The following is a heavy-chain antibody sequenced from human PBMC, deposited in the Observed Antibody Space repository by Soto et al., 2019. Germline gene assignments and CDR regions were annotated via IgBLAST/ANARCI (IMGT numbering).Heavy chain of an antibody. D-gene: IGHD5-12*01. Sequence: PGGSLRLSCAASGFTFSSYGMHWVRQAPGKGLEWVAVISYDGSNKYYADSVKGRFTISRDNSKNTLYLQMNSLRAEDTAVYYCAKEEGDSGYGQDYWGQGTLVTVSS. CDR3: AKEEGDSGYGQDY. CDR2: ISYDGSNK. J-gene: IGHJ4*02. V-gene: IGHV3-30*18. CDR1: GFTFSSYG.